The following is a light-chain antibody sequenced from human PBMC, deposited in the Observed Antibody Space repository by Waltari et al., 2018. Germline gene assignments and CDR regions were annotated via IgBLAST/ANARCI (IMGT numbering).Light chain of an antibody. CDR1: QVISSY. Sequence: CRPSQVISSYLAWYQQKPGKAPKLLIYAASTLQYGVPSRFSGSGYGTDFTLTINSLQPEDFATYYCQQLISYPLTFGGGTGVEI. CDR2: AAS. V-gene: IGKV1-9*01. CDR3: QQLISYPLT. J-gene: IGKJ4*01.